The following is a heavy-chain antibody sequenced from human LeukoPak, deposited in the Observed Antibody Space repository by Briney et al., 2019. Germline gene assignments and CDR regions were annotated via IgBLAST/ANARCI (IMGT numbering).Heavy chain of an antibody. CDR2: IRYDGSNK. D-gene: IGHD3-10*01. CDR1: GFTFSSYG. J-gene: IGHJ3*02. Sequence: GGSLRLSCAASGFTFSSYGMHWVRQAPGKGLEWVAFIRYDGSNKYYADSVKGRFTISRDNSKNTLYLQMNSLRAEDTAVYYCAKDRGAPYGSGSWGAFDIWGQGTMVTVSS. CDR3: AKDRGAPYGSGSWGAFDI. V-gene: IGHV3-30*02.